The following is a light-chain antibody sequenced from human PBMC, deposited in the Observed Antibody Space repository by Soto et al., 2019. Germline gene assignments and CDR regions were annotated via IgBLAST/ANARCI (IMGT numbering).Light chain of an antibody. CDR2: DDG. CDR3: QVWDSSSDHPV. Sequence: SYELTQPPSVSVAPGQTARITCGGHNIGIKSVHWYHQKAGQAPVLVVHDDGDRPSGIPERFSGSNSGNTATLTISRGEAGDEADYYCQVWDSSSDHPVFGGGTKLTVL. CDR1: NIGIKS. V-gene: IGLV3-21*02. J-gene: IGLJ2*01.